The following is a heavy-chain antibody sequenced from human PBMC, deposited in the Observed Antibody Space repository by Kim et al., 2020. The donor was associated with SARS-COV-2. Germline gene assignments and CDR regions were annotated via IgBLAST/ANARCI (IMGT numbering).Heavy chain of an antibody. CDR2: INHSGSS. Sequence: SETLSLTCAVYGGSFSDYNWSWIRQPPGKGLEWIGEINHSGSSSHSPSLKSRVTISVDTSKSQFSLKLKSMTAADTAVYYCARGRAGVVPAPVLGLGPYYDYCAMDVWGQGTAVAVSS. D-gene: IGHD2-2*02. CDR3: ARGRAGVVPAPVLGLGPYYDYCAMDV. V-gene: IGHV4-34*01. CDR1: GGSFSDYN. J-gene: IGHJ6*02.